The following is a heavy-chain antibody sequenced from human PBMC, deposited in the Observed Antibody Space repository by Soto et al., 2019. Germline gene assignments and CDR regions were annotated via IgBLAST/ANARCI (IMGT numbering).Heavy chain of an antibody. CDR1: GFTFSSYA. D-gene: IGHD2-2*01. Sequence: GGSLRLSCAASGFTFSSYAMSWVRQAPGKGLEWVSAISGSGGSTYYADSVKGRFTISRDNSKNTLYLQMNSLRAEDTAVFYCAKGGRNCSSTSCYAGYYYYMDVWGKGTTVTVSS. J-gene: IGHJ6*03. CDR3: AKGGRNCSSTSCYAGYYYYMDV. V-gene: IGHV3-23*01. CDR2: ISGSGGST.